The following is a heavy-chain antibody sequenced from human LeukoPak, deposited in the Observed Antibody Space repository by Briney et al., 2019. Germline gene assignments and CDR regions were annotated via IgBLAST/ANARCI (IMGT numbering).Heavy chain of an antibody. Sequence: SETLSLTCVVSGGSISAYYWNWIRQPAGKGLEWIGRLHSSGETTSNPSLMSRATMSLDTSRNHFSLNLTSVTAADTAIYYCATMFGESSDFDHWGQGTLVTVSS. J-gene: IGHJ4*02. CDR2: LHSSGET. D-gene: IGHD3-10*02. CDR1: GGSISAYY. V-gene: IGHV4-4*07. CDR3: ATMFGESSDFDH.